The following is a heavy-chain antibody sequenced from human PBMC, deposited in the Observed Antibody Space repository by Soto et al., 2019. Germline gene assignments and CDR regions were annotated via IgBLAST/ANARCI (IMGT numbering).Heavy chain of an antibody. CDR3: ARLSWLVHNWFDP. V-gene: IGHV4-39*07. CDR1: GGSISSSSYY. D-gene: IGHD6-19*01. J-gene: IGHJ5*02. Sequence: PSETLSLTCTVSGGSISSSSYYWGWLRQPPGKGLEWIGGIYYSGSTNYNPSLKSRVTISVDKSKNQFSLKLSSVTAADTAVYYCARLSWLVHNWFDPWGQGTLVTVS. CDR2: IYYSGST.